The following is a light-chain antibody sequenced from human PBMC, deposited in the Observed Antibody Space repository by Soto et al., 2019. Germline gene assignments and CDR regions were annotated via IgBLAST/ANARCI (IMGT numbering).Light chain of an antibody. CDR3: QPHNNWPVVT. V-gene: IGKV3-15*01. Sequence: EMVMTQSPATLSVSPGERVTLSCRASRSISSNLAWYQQTPGQPPSPLIFGASTRATGIPARFSGSGSGTEFTLTINSLQSEDFAMYYCQPHNNWPVVTFGGGTRVEIK. J-gene: IGKJ4*01. CDR2: GAS. CDR1: RSISSN.